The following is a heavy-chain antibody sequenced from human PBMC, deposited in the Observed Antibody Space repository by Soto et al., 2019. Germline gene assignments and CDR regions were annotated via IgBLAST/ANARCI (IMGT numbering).Heavy chain of an antibody. V-gene: IGHV3-30-3*01. CDR3: ARDPNDYGDYVFDY. D-gene: IGHD4-17*01. CDR1: GFTFSSYA. CDR2: ISYDGSNK. Sequence: QVQLVESGGGVVQPGGSLRLSCAASGFTFSSYAMHWVRQAPGKGLEWVAVISYDGSNKYYADSVKGRFTISRDNSKNTLYLQMNSLRAEDTAVYYCARDPNDYGDYVFDYWGQGTLVTVSS. J-gene: IGHJ4*02.